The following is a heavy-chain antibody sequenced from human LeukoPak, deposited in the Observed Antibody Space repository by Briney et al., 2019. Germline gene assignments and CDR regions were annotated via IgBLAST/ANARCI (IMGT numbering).Heavy chain of an antibody. CDR3: ASDYTLRSYRFDY. J-gene: IGHJ4*02. D-gene: IGHD3-16*02. Sequence: KASETLSLTCTVSGDSLSSYSWSWIRQFPGKGLEWIGYIYNSGSTTYNPSLKSRVTISLDMSKNQFSLRLSSVTAADTAVYYCASDYTLRSYRFDYWGQGTLVTVSS. CDR2: IYNSGST. CDR1: GDSLSSYS. V-gene: IGHV4-59*01.